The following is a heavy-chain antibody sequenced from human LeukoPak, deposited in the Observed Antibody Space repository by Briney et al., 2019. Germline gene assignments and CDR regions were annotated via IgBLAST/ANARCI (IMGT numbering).Heavy chain of an antibody. CDR2: ICYGGST. CDR3: ARLLEGCPGGRCPAHFAY. J-gene: IGHJ4*02. V-gene: IGHV4-59*01. D-gene: IGHD2-15*01. Sequence: SETLSLTCSVSGDSINSNYWSWMRQPPGKRLEWIGYICYGGSTNYNPSLKSRVSMSVDTSKNQFSLNLSSVTAADTAVYHCARLLEGCPGGRCPAHFAYWGQGTLVTVSS. CDR1: GDSINSNY.